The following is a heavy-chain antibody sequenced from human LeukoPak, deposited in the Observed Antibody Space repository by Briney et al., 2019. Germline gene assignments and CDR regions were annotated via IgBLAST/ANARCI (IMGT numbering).Heavy chain of an antibody. CDR1: GYSFTSYW. D-gene: IGHD3-22*01. CDR3: ARSSDSSGYYYAVDY. CDR2: IYPGDSDT. V-gene: IGHV5-51*01. J-gene: IGHJ4*02. Sequence: GESLKISCKSSGYSFTSYWIGWVRQMPGKGLEWMGIIYPGDSDTRYSPSFQGQVTISADKSISTAYLQWSSLKASDTAMYYCARSSDSSGYYYAVDYWGQGTLVTVSS.